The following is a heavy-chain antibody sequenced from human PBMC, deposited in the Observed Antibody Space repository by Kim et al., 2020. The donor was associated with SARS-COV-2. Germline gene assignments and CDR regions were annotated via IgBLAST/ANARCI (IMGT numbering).Heavy chain of an antibody. D-gene: IGHD5-18*01. J-gene: IGHJ3*02. V-gene: IGHV3-23*01. Sequence: GGSLRLSCAASGFTFSSYAMSWVRQAPGKGLEWVSAISGSGGSTYYADSVKGRFTISRDNSKNTLYLQMNSRRAEDTAVYYCAKDQGYSYGPDAFDIWGQGTMVTVSS. CDR1: GFTFSSYA. CDR3: AKDQGYSYGPDAFDI. CDR2: ISGSGGST.